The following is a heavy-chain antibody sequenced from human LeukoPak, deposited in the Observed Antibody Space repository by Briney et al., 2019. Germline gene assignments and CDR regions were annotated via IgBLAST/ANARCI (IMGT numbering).Heavy chain of an antibody. J-gene: IGHJ5*02. CDR2: INEDNSYI. D-gene: IGHD3-3*02. CDR1: GFTFSSYS. Sequence: GGSLRISCAASGFTFSSYSMNWVRQAPGKGLEWVSSINEDNSYIRYADSVRGRFIISRDNPRNTLYLQMNILRTEDTAVYYCAKEGTPHVSTWYDLWGQGTQVIVSS. CDR3: AKEGTPHVSTWYDL. V-gene: IGHV3-21*01.